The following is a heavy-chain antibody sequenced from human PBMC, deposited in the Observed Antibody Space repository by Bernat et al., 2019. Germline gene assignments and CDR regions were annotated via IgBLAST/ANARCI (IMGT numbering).Heavy chain of an antibody. D-gene: IGHD3-22*01. V-gene: IGHV3-66*01. CDR1: GFTVSSNY. CDR3: ARDTHDSSGYYAPGAS. J-gene: IGHJ5*02. Sequence: EVQLVESGGGLVQPGGSLRLSCAASGFTVSSNYMSWVRQAPGKGLEWVSVIYSGGSTYYGDSVKGRFTISRDNSKNTLYLQKNSLRAEDTAVYYCARDTHDSSGYYAPGASWGQGTLVTVSS. CDR2: IYSGGST.